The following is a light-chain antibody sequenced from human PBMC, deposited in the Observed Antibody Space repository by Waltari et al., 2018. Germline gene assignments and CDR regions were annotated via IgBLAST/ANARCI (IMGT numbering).Light chain of an antibody. CDR1: QGISSA. CDR2: DAS. J-gene: IGKJ3*01. CDR3: QHLTA. Sequence: AIQLTQSPSSLAASVRDRVTITCRASQGISSAVAWYQQKPGKVPNLLIYDASRLERGVPSRFSGSTSGTDFTLTISSLQPEDFATYYCQHLTAFGPGTKVDI. V-gene: IGKV1-13*02.